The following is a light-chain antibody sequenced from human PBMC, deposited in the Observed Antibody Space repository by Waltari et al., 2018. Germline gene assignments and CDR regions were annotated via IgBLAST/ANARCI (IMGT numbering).Light chain of an antibody. V-gene: IGKV1-12*01. CDR2: QAS. Sequence: DTQMTPFPSAVPAIVGDRVTITCRASQAIGIWLAWYQQKPGKAPKLLIYQASTLQSGVPSRFSGSGSGTDFTLTISSLQPEDFATYYCQQAHTFPLTFGGGTKVEIK. J-gene: IGKJ4*01. CDR3: QQAHTFPLT. CDR1: QAIGIW.